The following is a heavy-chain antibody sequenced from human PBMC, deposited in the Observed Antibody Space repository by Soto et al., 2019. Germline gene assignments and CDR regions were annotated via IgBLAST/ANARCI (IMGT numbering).Heavy chain of an antibody. CDR1: GGSISSGTYS. Sequence: QLQLQESGSGLVKPSQTQSLTCAVSGGSISSGTYSWNWIRQPPGKGLEWIGYIYHSGSFYYNPSLKSRVTISLDRSNNQFSLNLRSVTAADTAVYYCARASGYCSGGTCFPFDYWGRGTLVTVSS. CDR3: ARASGYCSGGTCFPFDY. CDR2: IYHSGSF. D-gene: IGHD2-15*01. J-gene: IGHJ4*02. V-gene: IGHV4-30-2*01.